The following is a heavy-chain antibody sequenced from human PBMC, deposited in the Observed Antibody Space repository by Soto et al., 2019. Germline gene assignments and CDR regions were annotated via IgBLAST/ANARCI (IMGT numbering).Heavy chain of an antibody. CDR2: ISYDGSNK. CDR1: GFTFSSYA. Sequence: PGGSLRLSCAASGFTFSSYAMHWVRQAPGKGLEWVAVISYDGSNKYYADSVKGRFTISRDNSKNTLYLQMNSLRAEDTAVYYCARDSGSYPPSYYYYGMDVWGQGTTVTVSS. J-gene: IGHJ6*02. D-gene: IGHD1-26*01. CDR3: ARDSGSYPPSYYYYGMDV. V-gene: IGHV3-30-3*01.